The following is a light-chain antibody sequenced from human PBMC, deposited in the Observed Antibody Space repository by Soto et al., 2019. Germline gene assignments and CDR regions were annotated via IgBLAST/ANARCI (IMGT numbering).Light chain of an antibody. CDR2: ATS. V-gene: IGKV3-11*01. J-gene: IGKJ3*01. CDR3: QQRSSWPFP. Sequence: EVVLTQSPATLSLSPGEGATLSCRASQSIGNYLAWYQQKPGQAPRLLIYATSNRATGIPARFSGSGSGTEFTLPISSLQPEDFAVYYCQQRSSWPFPFRPGTKVDIK. CDR1: QSIGNY.